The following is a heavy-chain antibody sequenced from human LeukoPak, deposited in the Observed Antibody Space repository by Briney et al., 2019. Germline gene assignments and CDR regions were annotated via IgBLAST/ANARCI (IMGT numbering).Heavy chain of an antibody. V-gene: IGHV3-30*18. D-gene: IGHD4-17*01. J-gene: IGHJ6*02. CDR2: ISYDGSNK. CDR1: GFTFSSYG. Sequence: GGSLRLSCAASGFTFSSYGMHWVRQAPGKGLEWVAVISYDGSNKHYADSVKGRFTISRDNSKNTLYLQMNSLRAEDTAVYYCAKDIYGDPDYYYYYGMDVWGQGTTVTVSS. CDR3: AKDIYGDPDYYYYYGMDV.